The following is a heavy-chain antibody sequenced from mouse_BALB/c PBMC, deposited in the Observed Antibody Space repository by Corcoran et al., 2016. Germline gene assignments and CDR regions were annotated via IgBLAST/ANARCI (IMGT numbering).Heavy chain of an antibody. D-gene: IGHD1-1*01. CDR3: ARRVYGSSYPYYAMVY. CDR2: IYWDDDK. V-gene: IGHV8-12*01. Sequence: VTLKESGPGILQPSQTLSLTCSFSGFSLSTSGMGVCWIRQPSGKGLEWLAHIYWDDDKRYNPSLKSRLTISKDTSRNQVFLKITRVDTADTATYYCARRVYGSSYPYYAMVYWGQGTSVTVSS. CDR1: GFSLSTSGMG. J-gene: IGHJ4*01.